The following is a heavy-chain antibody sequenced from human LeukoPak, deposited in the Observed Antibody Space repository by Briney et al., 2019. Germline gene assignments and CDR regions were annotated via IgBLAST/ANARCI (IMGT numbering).Heavy chain of an antibody. V-gene: IGHV4-30-4*01. Sequence: SETLSLTCTVSGGSISSGDYYWSWIRQPPGKGLEWIGYIYYSGSTYYNPPLKSRVTISVDTSKNQFSLKLSSVTAADTAVYYCAREGCSSTSCRDGMDVWGQGTTVTVSS. D-gene: IGHD2-2*01. J-gene: IGHJ6*02. CDR2: IYYSGST. CDR3: AREGCSSTSCRDGMDV. CDR1: GGSISSGDYY.